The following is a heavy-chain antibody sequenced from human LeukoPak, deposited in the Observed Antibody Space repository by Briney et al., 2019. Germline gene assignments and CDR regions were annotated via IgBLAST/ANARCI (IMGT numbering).Heavy chain of an antibody. CDR3: ARWGNYYDSSGKPIDY. CDR2: MNPNSGNT. J-gene: IGHJ4*02. Sequence: ASVKVSCKASGYTFTSYDINWVRQATGQGLEWMGWMNPNSGNTGYAQKFQGRVTMTRDTSISTAYMELSRLRSDDTAVYYCARWGNYYDSSGKPIDYWGQGTLVTVSS. V-gene: IGHV1-8*02. D-gene: IGHD3-22*01. CDR1: GYTFTSYD.